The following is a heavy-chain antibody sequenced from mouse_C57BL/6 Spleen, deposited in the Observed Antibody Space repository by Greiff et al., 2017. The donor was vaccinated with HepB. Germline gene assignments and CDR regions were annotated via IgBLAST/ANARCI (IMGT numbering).Heavy chain of an antibody. J-gene: IGHJ3*01. D-gene: IGHD2-4*01. CDR1: GIDFSRYW. CDR2: INPDSSTI. CDR3: ARPSFYYDYDLAY. V-gene: IGHV4-1*01. Sequence: VQLQQSGGGLVQPGGSLKLSCAASGIDFSRYWMSWVRRAPGKGLEWIGEINPDSSTINYAPSLKDKFIISRDNAKNTLYLQMSKVRSEDTALYYCARPSFYYDYDLAYWGQGTLVTVSA.